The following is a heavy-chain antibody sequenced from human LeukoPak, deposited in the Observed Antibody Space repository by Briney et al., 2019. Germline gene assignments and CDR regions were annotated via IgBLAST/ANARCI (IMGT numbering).Heavy chain of an antibody. CDR3: ARDLTYEGGSSWYPNWFDP. CDR2: ISSSSSYI. V-gene: IGHV3-11*06. CDR1: GFTFSDYY. Sequence: PGGSLRLSCAASGFTFSDYYMSWIRQAPGKGLEWVSYISSSSSYIYYADSVKGRFTISRDNAKNSLYLQMNSLRAEDTAVYYCARDLTYEGGSSWYPNWFDPWGQGTLVTVSS. D-gene: IGHD6-13*01. J-gene: IGHJ5*02.